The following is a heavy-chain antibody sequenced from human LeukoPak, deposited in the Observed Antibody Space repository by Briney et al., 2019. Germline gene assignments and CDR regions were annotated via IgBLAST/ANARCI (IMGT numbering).Heavy chain of an antibody. CDR2: IYYSGST. Sequence: SETLSLTRTVSGGSINNYYWNWLRQPPGKGLEWIGYIYYSGSTNYNPSLKSRVTISVDTSRNQFSLKLRVVTAAAQAVYYCARTAWSGELYFDYWGQGTLVTVSS. D-gene: IGHD3-10*01. J-gene: IGHJ4*02. CDR1: GGSINNYY. V-gene: IGHV4-59*01. CDR3: ARTAWSGELYFDY.